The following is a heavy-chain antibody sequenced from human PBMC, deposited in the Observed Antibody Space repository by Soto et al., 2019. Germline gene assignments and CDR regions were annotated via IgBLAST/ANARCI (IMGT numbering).Heavy chain of an antibody. V-gene: IGHV3-23*01. CDR1: GLTFSSFA. Sequence: GGSLRLSCAASGLTFSSFAMTWVRQVPGRGLEWVSTISGDADSTYYADSVTGRFIISRENSKDTLYLQMNSLRAEDTAVYYSAQDGGLGGGSPHYWAQRA. CDR2: ISGDADST. J-gene: IGHJ4*02. CDR3: AQDGGLGGGSPHY. D-gene: IGHD2-15*01.